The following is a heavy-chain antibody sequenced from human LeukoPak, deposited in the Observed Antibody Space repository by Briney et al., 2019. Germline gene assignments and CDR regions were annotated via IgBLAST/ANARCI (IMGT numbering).Heavy chain of an antibody. Sequence: SETLSLTCTVSGGSTSSYYWSWIRQPPGKGLEWIGYIYYSGSTNYNPSLKSRVTISVDTSKNQFSLKLSSVTAADTAVYYCARDGGATIRGDYFDYWGQGTLVTVSS. J-gene: IGHJ4*02. CDR3: ARDGGATIRGDYFDY. CDR2: IYYSGST. V-gene: IGHV4-59*01. CDR1: GGSTSSYY. D-gene: IGHD5-12*01.